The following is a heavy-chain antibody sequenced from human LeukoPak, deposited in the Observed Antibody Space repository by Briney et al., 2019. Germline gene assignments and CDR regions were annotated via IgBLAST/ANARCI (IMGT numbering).Heavy chain of an antibody. D-gene: IGHD7-27*01. V-gene: IGHV3-13*04. CDR3: VRGGVWGLSSNWLEA. CDR2: FIPAGDR. J-gene: IGHJ5*02. CDR1: GFTFSSHD. Sequence: GGSLRLSCAASGFTFSSHDTHWVRQAAGKGLEWVSGFIPAGDRYYAESVKGRFTISRDNGKSSLYLQMNSLRVGDTAVYYCVRGGVWGLSSNWLEAWGQGTLVTVSS.